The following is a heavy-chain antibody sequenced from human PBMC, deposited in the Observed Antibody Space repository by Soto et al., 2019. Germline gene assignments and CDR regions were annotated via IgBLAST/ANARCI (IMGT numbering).Heavy chain of an antibody. Sequence: QVQLQESGPGLVKPSGTLSLTCAVSGGSISSSNWWSWVRQPPGKGLEWIGEIYHSGSTNYNPSPKSRVTISVDKSKNQFSLKLSSVTAADTAVYYCARIPLAYCGGDCYSGDYWGQGTLVTVSS. J-gene: IGHJ4*02. D-gene: IGHD2-21*02. CDR3: ARIPLAYCGGDCYSGDY. CDR1: GGSISSSNW. CDR2: IYHSGST. V-gene: IGHV4-4*02.